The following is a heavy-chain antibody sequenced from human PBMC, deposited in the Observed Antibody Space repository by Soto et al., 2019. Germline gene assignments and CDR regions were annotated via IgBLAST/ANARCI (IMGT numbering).Heavy chain of an antibody. J-gene: IGHJ4*02. V-gene: IGHV4-31*02. D-gene: IGHD5-18*01. CDR3: ARTYSYGYRFDY. CDR1: DGSISSGVYY. CDR2: IYYSGST. Sequence: TLSLTWTVSDGSISSGVYYWIWIRQHPGKGLEWIGYIYYSGSTYYNPSLKSRVTISVDTSKNQFSLKLSSVTAADTAVYYCARTYSYGYRFDYWGQGTPVTVSS.